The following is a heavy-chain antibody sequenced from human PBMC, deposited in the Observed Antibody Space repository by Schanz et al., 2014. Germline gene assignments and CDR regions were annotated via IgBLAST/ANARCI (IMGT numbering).Heavy chain of an antibody. J-gene: IGHJ5*01. CDR2: MSGSGSTA. CDR1: RFTISRNP. Sequence: EVQLLESGGGFVQPGGSLRLSCTGSRFTISRNPIHWVRQAPGKGLEWVSGMSGSGSTADYADSVKGRFTISRDNSRKTLYLQMNSLRADDTAVYYCAKDLYNYGIFDSWGQGTLVTVSS. CDR3: AKDLYNYGIFDS. D-gene: IGHD3-16*01. V-gene: IGHV3-23*01.